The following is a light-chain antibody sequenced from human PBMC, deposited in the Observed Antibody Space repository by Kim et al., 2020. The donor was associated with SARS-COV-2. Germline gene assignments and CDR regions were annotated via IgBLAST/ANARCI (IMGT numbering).Light chain of an antibody. Sequence: SITLSCTGTSSDIGHYNYVSWYQQHPGKAPKLMIYDVTQRPSGVSNRFSGSKSGNTASLAISGLQGEDEADYFCGSYTSSNTLVFGGGTQLTVL. J-gene: IGLJ2*01. CDR2: DVT. CDR1: SSDIGHYNY. CDR3: GSYTSSNTLV. V-gene: IGLV2-14*03.